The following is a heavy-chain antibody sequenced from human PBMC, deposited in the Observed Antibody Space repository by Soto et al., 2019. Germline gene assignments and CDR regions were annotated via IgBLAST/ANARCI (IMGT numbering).Heavy chain of an antibody. D-gene: IGHD3-9*01. CDR2: IYDSVNT. J-gene: IGHJ5*02. CDR3: ARVDHRGYFAILTDL. CDR1: GDSLSSGGHY. Sequence: PSETLSLTCTVSGDSLSSGGHYWSWIRQHPGKGLEWIGHIYDSVNTYYSPSLRSRVTISADMSKNQFSLSLRSVTAADTAVYYCARVDHRGYFAILTDLWGQGTQVTVSS. V-gene: IGHV4-31*03.